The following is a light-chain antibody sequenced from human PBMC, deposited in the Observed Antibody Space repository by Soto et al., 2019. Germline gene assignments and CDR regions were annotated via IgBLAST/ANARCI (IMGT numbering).Light chain of an antibody. J-gene: IGKJ5*01. CDR3: QHYDSLPST. V-gene: IGKV3-20*01. CDR2: GAS. Sequence: EVVMTRSPATLSVSPGDTATLSCGASQTVRDNLGWYQQKPGQPPRLLIYGASSRATGIPDRFSGSGSGTDFTLTISRLEPEDFAVFYCQHYDSLPSTFGQGTRLDIK. CDR1: QTVRDN.